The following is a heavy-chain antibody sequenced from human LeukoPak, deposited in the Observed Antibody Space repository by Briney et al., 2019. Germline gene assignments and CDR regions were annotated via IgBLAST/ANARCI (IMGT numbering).Heavy chain of an antibody. CDR2: TYYRSKWRI. Sequence: SQTLSLTCAISGDSVFINSAAWNWIRHSPSRGLEGLGSTYYRSKWRIDYGISAKSRITTNPDTSKNQSSLQLNSVTPEDTAVYFCARGFSEAVPGGFDIWGQGTMVTVSS. CDR1: GDSVFINSAA. J-gene: IGHJ3*02. V-gene: IGHV6-1*01. CDR3: ARGFSEAVPGGFDI. D-gene: IGHD6-19*01.